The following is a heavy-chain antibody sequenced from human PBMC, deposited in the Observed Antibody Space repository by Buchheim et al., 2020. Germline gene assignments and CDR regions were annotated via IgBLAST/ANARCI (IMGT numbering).Heavy chain of an antibody. CDR3: AADPRCSSTSCYWPYYYGMDV. D-gene: IGHD2-2*01. CDR1: GFTFTSSA. J-gene: IGHJ6*02. Sequence: QMQLVQSGPEVKKPGTSVKVSCKASGFTFTSSAVQWVRQARGQRLEWIGWIVVGSGNTNYAQKFQERVTITMDMSTSKAYMELSSLRSEDTAVYYCAADPRCSSTSCYWPYYYGMDVWGQGTT. V-gene: IGHV1-58*01. CDR2: IVVGSGNT.